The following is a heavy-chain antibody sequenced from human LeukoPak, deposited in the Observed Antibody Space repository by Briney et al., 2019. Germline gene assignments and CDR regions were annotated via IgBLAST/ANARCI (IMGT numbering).Heavy chain of an antibody. CDR1: GFMFSSNW. V-gene: IGHV3-7*03. CDR2: IKEDGTET. D-gene: IGHD5-24*01. Sequence: GGSLRLSCAASGFMFSSNWMSWVRLAPGKGLEWVANIKEDGTETYYVDSVKGRFTISRDNAKNSLYLQMNSLRVGDTAVYYCAKEGRSLQTYWGQGTLVTVSS. J-gene: IGHJ4*02. CDR3: AKEGRSLQTY.